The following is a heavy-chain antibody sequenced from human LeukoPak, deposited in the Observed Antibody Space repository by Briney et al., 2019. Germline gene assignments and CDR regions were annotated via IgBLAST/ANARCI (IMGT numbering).Heavy chain of an antibody. Sequence: SETLSLTCTVSGGSISSYYWSWIRQPPGKGLEWIGCIYYSGSTNYNPSLKSRVTISVDTSKNQFSLKLSSVTAADTAVYYCARDLGYSRSSAYYYGIDVWGQGTTVTVSS. V-gene: IGHV4-59*01. CDR2: IYYSGST. CDR3: ARDLGYSRSSAYYYGIDV. J-gene: IGHJ6*02. CDR1: GGSISSYY. D-gene: IGHD6-6*01.